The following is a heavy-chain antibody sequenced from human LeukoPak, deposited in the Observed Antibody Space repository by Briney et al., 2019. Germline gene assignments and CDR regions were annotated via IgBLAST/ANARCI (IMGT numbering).Heavy chain of an antibody. J-gene: IGHJ3*02. D-gene: IGHD6-13*01. CDR1: GYTFTGHY. CDR3: ARDRGTAGAFDI. CDR2: INPISGDT. Sequence: GASVKVSCKASGYTFTGHYMHWVRQAPGQGLEWMGRINPISGDTNYAQKFQGRVTITTDESTSTAYMELSSLRSEDTAVYYCARDRGTAGAFDIWGQGTMVTVSS. V-gene: IGHV1-2*06.